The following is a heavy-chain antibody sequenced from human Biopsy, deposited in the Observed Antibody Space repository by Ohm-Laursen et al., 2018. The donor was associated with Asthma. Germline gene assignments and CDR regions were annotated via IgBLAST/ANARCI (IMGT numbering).Heavy chain of an antibody. D-gene: IGHD2-21*02. CDR3: ARGVDRVTGLLDHFDS. CDR2: VYYSGST. Sequence: TLSLTCTVSGGSINNFYWSWIRQPPGKGLESIRHVYYSGSTNYNPSLKSRVTISIDASKNQFSLKLTSVTAADTAVYYCARGVDRVTGLLDHFDSWGQGTLVTVSS. V-gene: IGHV4-59*01. CDR1: GGSINNFY. J-gene: IGHJ4*02.